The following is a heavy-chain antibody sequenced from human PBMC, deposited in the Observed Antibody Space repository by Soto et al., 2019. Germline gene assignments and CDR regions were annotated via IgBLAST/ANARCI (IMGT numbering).Heavy chain of an antibody. J-gene: IGHJ6*02. CDR1: GYTFTSYD. Sequence: QVQLVQSGXEXKKXGXSVKVSCKASGYTFTSYDINWVRQATGQGLEWMGWMNPNSGNTGYAQKFRGRVTMTRNTSISTAYMELSSLRSEDTAVYYCARERTGTTSMDVWGQGTTVTVSS. CDR2: MNPNSGNT. D-gene: IGHD1-1*01. CDR3: ARERTGTTSMDV. V-gene: IGHV1-8*01.